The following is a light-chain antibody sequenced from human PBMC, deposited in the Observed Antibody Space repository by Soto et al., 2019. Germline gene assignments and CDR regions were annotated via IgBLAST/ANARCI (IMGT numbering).Light chain of an antibody. CDR3: QQYNSYSPEGT. V-gene: IGKV1-5*03. CDR2: KAS. J-gene: IGKJ1*01. Sequence: DIQMTQSPSTLSASVGDRVTITCRASQSISSWLAWYQQKPGKAPKLLIYKASNLESGVPSRFSGSGSGTEFTLTISSLQPADFATYYCQQYNSYSPEGTFGQGTKVEIK. CDR1: QSISSW.